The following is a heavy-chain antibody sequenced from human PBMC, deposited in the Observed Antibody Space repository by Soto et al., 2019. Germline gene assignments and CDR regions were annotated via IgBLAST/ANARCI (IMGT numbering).Heavy chain of an antibody. Sequence: GGSLRLSCAASGFTFSAYAMHCVRQAPGKGLEWVAVISDDGTNKHYADSVRGRFTISRDNSKNTLYVQMNSLRAEDTAFYYCARDGSSRGLWLGPDYWGQGTQVTVSS. CDR1: GFTFSAYA. CDR3: ARDGSSRGLWLGPDY. J-gene: IGHJ4*02. V-gene: IGHV3-30-3*01. CDR2: ISDDGTNK. D-gene: IGHD5-18*01.